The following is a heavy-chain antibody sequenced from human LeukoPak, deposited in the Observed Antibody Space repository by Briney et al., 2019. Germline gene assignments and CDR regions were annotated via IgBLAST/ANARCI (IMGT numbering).Heavy chain of an antibody. D-gene: IGHD6-6*01. V-gene: IGHV3-23*01. CDR2: ISDSGGST. CDR1: GFTFSSYG. Sequence: PGGSLRLSCAASGFTFSSYGMNWFRQAPGKGLEWVSDISDSGGSTSYADSVKGRFTISRDNPKNTLYLQMNSLGAEDTAVYYCAKNGLSSSYYFDYWGQGTLVTVSS. CDR3: AKNGLSSSYYFDY. J-gene: IGHJ4*02.